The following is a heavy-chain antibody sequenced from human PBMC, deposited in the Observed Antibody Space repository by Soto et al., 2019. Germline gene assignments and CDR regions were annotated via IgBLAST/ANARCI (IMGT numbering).Heavy chain of an antibody. CDR2: ISRSDGST. CDR1: GFTFSSYA. J-gene: IGHJ4*02. CDR3: VPGRQLVLDY. D-gene: IGHD6-13*01. Sequence: GGSLRLSCAASGFTFSSYAMSWVRQAPGKGLEWVSGISRSDGSTYYADSVKGRFTISRDNSKKTLYLQMNSLRAEDTAVYYCVPGRQLVLDYWGQGTLVTVSS. V-gene: IGHV3-23*01.